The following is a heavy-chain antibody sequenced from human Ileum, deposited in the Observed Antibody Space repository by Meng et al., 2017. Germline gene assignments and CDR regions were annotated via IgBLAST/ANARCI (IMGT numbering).Heavy chain of an antibody. CDR1: GYTFTSYA. J-gene: IGHJ4*02. CDR3: ARAYCSGGSCSFDY. Sequence: QVQLVESGSEVKTPGAAVKVSCKASGYTFTSYAMQWVRQAPGQRLEWMGWINAGNGNTKYSQKFQGRVTITRDTSASTAYMELSSLRSEDTAVYYCARAYCSGGSCSFDYWGQGTLVTVSS. D-gene: IGHD2-15*01. V-gene: IGHV1-3*01. CDR2: INAGNGNT.